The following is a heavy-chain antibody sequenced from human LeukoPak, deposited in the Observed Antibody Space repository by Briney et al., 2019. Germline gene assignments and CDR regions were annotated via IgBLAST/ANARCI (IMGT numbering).Heavy chain of an antibody. CDR1: GGSISSGGYS. J-gene: IGHJ4*02. Sequence: PSETLSLTCAVSGGSISSGGYSWSWIRQPPGKGLEWIGYIYYSGSTNFNPSLKSRVTMSVDTSKNQFSLKLTSVTAADTAVYYCARTDYFFDHWGQGTLVTVSS. CDR3: ARTDYFFDH. V-gene: IGHV4-61*08. CDR2: IYYSGST. D-gene: IGHD3/OR15-3a*01.